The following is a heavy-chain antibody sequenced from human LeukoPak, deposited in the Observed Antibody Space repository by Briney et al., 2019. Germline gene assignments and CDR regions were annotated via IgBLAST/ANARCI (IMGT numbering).Heavy chain of an antibody. CDR2: IYSGGST. D-gene: IGHD2-2*01. CDR1: GFTFSSYW. J-gene: IGHJ4*02. Sequence: GGSLRLSCAASGFTFSSYWMNWARQAPGKGLEWVSVIYSGGSTYYADSVKGRFTISRDNSKNTLYLQMNSLRAEDTAVYYCARGGTSCYDYWGQGTLVTVSS. CDR3: ARGGTSCYDY. V-gene: IGHV3-53*01.